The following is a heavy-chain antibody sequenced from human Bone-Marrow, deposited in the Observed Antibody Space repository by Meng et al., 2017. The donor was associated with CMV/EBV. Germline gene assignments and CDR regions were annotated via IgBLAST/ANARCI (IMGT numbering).Heavy chain of an antibody. CDR2: IHYSGST. CDR3: ARDRRIAAAVPYSMDV. D-gene: IGHD6-13*01. Sequence: GSLRLSCTVSGGSVSSGSYYWSWIRQPPGKGLEWIGYIHYSGSTNYNPSLKSRVTISVDTSKNQFSLKLSSVTAAATAVYYCARDRRIAAAVPYSMDVWGQGTTVTVSS. CDR1: GGSVSSGSYY. V-gene: IGHV4-61*01. J-gene: IGHJ6*02.